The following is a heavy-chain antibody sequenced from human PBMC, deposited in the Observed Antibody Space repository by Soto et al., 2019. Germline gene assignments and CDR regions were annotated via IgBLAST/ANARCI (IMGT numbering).Heavy chain of an antibody. V-gene: IGHV1-3*01. CDR2: INAGNGNT. D-gene: IGHD3-3*01. CDR3: ARVWVFGVSGPGAFDI. J-gene: IGHJ3*02. Sequence: ASVKVSCKASGYTFTSYAMRWVRQAPGQRLEWMGWINAGNGNTKYSQKFQGRVTITRDTSASTAYMELSSLRSEDTAVYYCARVWVFGVSGPGAFDIWGQGTMVTVSS. CDR1: GYTFTSYA.